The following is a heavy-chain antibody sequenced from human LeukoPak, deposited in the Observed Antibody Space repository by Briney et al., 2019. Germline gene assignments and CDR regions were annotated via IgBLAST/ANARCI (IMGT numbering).Heavy chain of an antibody. V-gene: IGHV4-61*01. CDR2: IYHSGST. CDR1: GGSVSSGSYY. Sequence: PSETLSLTCTVSGGSVSSGSYYWSWIRQPPGKGLEWIGYIYHSGSTNYNPSLKSRVTISVDTSKNQFSLKLSSVTAADTAVYYCAGQYSGYDSGAEYFQHWGQGTLVTVSS. J-gene: IGHJ1*01. CDR3: AGQYSGYDSGAEYFQH. D-gene: IGHD5-12*01.